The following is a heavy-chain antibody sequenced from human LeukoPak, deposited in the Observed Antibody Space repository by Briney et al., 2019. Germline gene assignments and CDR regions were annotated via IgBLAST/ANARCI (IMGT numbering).Heavy chain of an antibody. Sequence: SQTLSLTCAISGDSVSSNSAAWNWIRQSPSRGLEWLGRTYYRSKWYNDYAISVKSQITINPDTSKNQFSLQLNSVTPEDTAVYYRAREVRSLLWFGEPPGMDVWGQGTTVTVSS. J-gene: IGHJ6*02. CDR1: GDSVSSNSAA. D-gene: IGHD3-10*01. CDR2: TYYRSKWYN. V-gene: IGHV6-1*01. CDR3: AREVRSLLWFGEPPGMDV.